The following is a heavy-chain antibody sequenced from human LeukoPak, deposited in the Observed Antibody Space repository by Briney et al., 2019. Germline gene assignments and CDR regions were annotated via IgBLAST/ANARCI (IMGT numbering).Heavy chain of an antibody. Sequence: ASVTVSCKASGYTFTGVYIHWVRQAPGQGLEWMAWINPQSGATNYAQKFRGRVTMTRDVSISTAYMEVTSLTFDDTAVYYCARGGDDSALYFAHWGQGTLVTVSS. CDR1: GYTFTGVY. J-gene: IGHJ4*02. D-gene: IGHD3-22*01. V-gene: IGHV1-2*02. CDR3: ARGGDDSALYFAH. CDR2: INPQSGAT.